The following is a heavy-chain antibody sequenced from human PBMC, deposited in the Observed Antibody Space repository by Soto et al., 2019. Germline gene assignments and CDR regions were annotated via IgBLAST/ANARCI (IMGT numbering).Heavy chain of an antibody. CDR3: AKAYFDILIGYFGDY. CDR2: MSNSGSRT. Sequence: VQLLESGGGLVQPGGSLRLSCAASGFTFSNYAMSWVRQAPGKGLEWVSGMSNSGSRTYYADSVKGRFIISRDNSKNTLYLQMNSLRPEDTAVYYCAKAYFDILIGYFGDYWGQGTLVSVSS. V-gene: IGHV3-23*01. CDR1: GFTFSNYA. D-gene: IGHD3-9*01. J-gene: IGHJ4*02.